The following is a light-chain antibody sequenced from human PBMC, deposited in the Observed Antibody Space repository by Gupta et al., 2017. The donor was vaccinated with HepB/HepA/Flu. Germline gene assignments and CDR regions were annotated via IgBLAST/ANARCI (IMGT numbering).Light chain of an antibody. J-gene: IGLJ2*01. CDR1: SPNLGRNT. CDR2: NNN. V-gene: IGLV1-44*01. CDR3: AAWDDSLSGVV. Sequence: QSVLTPPPSASVTPGQRVTISCSASSPNLGRNTVSWYQHLPGTAPNILIYNNNQRPSGVPDRFSGSKSGTSASLAISGLQSEDEADYYCAAWDDSLSGVVFGGGTKLTVL.